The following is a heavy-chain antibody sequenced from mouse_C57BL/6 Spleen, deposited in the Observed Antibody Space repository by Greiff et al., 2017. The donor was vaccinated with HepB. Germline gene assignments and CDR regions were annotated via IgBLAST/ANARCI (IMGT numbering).Heavy chain of an antibody. Sequence: VQLQQPGTELMKPGASVKLSCKASGYTFTSYWMHWVKQRPGQGLEWIGNINPSNGGTNYNEKFKSKATLTVDKSSSTAYMQLSSLTSEDSAVYYCARSGYSNVGFAYWGQGTLVTVSA. CDR1: GYTFTSYW. V-gene: IGHV1-53*01. J-gene: IGHJ3*01. D-gene: IGHD2-5*01. CDR2: INPSNGGT. CDR3: ARSGYSNVGFAY.